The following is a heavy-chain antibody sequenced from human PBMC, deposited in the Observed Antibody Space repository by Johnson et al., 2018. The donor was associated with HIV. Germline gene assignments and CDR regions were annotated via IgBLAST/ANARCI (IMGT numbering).Heavy chain of an antibody. CDR2: ISGSGDST. V-gene: IGHV3-23*04. CDR1: GFTFSSNA. J-gene: IGHJ3*02. D-gene: IGHD2-2*01. CDR3: AREGFVVLPAAMRLFAFDI. Sequence: MLLVESGGGLVQHGGSLRLSCVASGFTFSSNALNWFRQALGKWLQGVSVISGSGDSTGHADSLTGRFTIYRHNSKNTLYLQMNSLRAEDTAVYYCAREGFVVLPAAMRLFAFDIWGQGTMVTVSS.